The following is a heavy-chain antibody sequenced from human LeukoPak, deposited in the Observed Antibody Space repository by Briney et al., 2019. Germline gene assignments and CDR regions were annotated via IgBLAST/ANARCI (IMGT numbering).Heavy chain of an antibody. CDR3: ARRSPDYYGSGSYYIFDY. V-gene: IGHV4-30-2*01. J-gene: IGHJ4*02. D-gene: IGHD3-10*01. CDR1: GGSISSGGYY. Sequence: KPSETLSLTCTVSGGSISSGGYYWSWIRQPPGKGLEWIGYIYHSGSTYYNPSLKSRVTISVDRSKNQFSLKLSSVTAADTAVYYCARRSPDYYGSGSYYIFDYWGQGTLVTVSS. CDR2: IYHSGST.